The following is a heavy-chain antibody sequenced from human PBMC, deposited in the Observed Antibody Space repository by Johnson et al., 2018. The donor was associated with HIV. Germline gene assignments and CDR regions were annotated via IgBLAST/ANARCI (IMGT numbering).Heavy chain of an antibody. CDR2: ISSSGSTI. CDR1: GFTFSDYF. V-gene: IGHV3-11*04. Sequence: QVQLVESGGGLVKPGGSLRLSCAASGFTFSDYFISWIRQAPGKGLEWVSYISSSGSTIYYADSVKGRLTISRDNAKNSLYLQMNSLRAEDTAVYYCASITTIAAAGRGAFDIWGQGTMVTVSS. D-gene: IGHD6-13*01. J-gene: IGHJ3*02. CDR3: ASITTIAAAGRGAFDI.